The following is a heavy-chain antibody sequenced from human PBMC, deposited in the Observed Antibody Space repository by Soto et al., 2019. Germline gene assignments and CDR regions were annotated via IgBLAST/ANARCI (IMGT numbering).Heavy chain of an antibody. CDR3: AFSRQHYGDRASDY. D-gene: IGHD2-21*02. CDR1: GYTFTTYW. J-gene: IGHJ4*02. Sequence: PGESLKISCQGSGYTFTTYWITWVRQMPGRGLEWMGRIDPSDSYTNYSPSFQGHVTISADKSTNTAYLEWRSLKASDSAIYYCAFSRQHYGDRASDYWGQGTLVTVSS. CDR2: IDPSDSYT. V-gene: IGHV5-10-1*01.